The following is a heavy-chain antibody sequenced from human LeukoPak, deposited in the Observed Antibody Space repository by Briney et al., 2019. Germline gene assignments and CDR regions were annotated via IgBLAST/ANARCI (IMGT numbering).Heavy chain of an antibody. CDR3: ARDRRQEPYYSDY. D-gene: IGHD1-14*01. J-gene: IGHJ4*02. CDR1: GFTFSSYA. CDR2: ISYDGSNK. V-gene: IGHV3-30-3*01. Sequence: GGSLRLSCAASGFTFSSYAMHWVRQAPGKGLEWVAVISYDGSNKYYADSVKGRFTISRDNSKNTLYLQMNSLRAEDTAVYYCARDRRQEPYYSDYWGQGTLVTVSS.